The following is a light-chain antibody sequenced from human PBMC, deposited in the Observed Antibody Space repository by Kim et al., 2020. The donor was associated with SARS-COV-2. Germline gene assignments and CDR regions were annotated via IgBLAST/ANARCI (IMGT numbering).Light chain of an antibody. CDR1: QSVSSSY. J-gene: IGKJ1*01. CDR3: QQFGTSPWT. V-gene: IGKV3-20*01. CDR2: GAS. Sequence: EIVLTQSPGTLSLSPGERATLSCRASQSVSSSYLAWYQQKPGQAPRLLIYGASSRATGIPDRLSCSGSGTDFTLTISRLEPEDFAVYYCQQFGTSPWTFGQGTKVDIK.